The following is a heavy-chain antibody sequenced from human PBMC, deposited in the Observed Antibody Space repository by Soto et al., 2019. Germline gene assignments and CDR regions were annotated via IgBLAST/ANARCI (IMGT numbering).Heavy chain of an antibody. CDR1: GFTFSSYG. CDR3: ASASGRVYSIGY. Sequence: QVQLVESGGGVVQPGRSLRLSCAASGFTFSSYGMHWVRQAPGKGLEWVAVIWYDGSNKYYADSVKGRFTISRDNSKNTLYLQMNSLRAEDTAVYYCASASGRVYSIGYWGQGTLVTVSS. D-gene: IGHD4-4*01. CDR2: IWYDGSNK. J-gene: IGHJ4*02. V-gene: IGHV3-33*01.